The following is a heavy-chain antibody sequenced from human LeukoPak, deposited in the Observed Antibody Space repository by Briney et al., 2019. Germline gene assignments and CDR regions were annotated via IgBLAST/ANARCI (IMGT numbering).Heavy chain of an antibody. V-gene: IGHV1-2*02. J-gene: IGHJ6*02. CDR2: INPNSGGT. Sequence: ASVKVSCKASGYTFTVYYMHWVRQAPGQGLEWMGWINPNSGGTNYAQKFQGRVTMTRDTSISTAYMELSRLRSDDTAVYYCARYPRGVVAATIYYGMDVWGQGTTVTVSS. D-gene: IGHD2-15*01. CDR1: GYTFTVYY. CDR3: ARYPRGVVAATIYYGMDV.